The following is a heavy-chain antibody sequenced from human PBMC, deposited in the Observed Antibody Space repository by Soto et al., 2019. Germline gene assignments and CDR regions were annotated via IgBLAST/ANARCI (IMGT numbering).Heavy chain of an antibody. J-gene: IGHJ4*02. CDR3: XXXXXXXXXXXSLXY. V-gene: IGHV1-69*02. CDR1: GGSFRXXT. CDR2: FTPILGMT. Sequence: QVQLVQSGAEMKKPGSSXKLSXXTSGGSFRXXTISWVRQAPGQGLEWMGRFTPILGMTNYAQSFQGRVTLTADKSTTTAYMDLSDLKSDDTAXYYXXXXXXXXXXXXSLXYWGQGTLVTVSS.